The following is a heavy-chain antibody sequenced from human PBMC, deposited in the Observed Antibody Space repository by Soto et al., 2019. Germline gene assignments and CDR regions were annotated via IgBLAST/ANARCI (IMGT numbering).Heavy chain of an antibody. CDR3: AKPLLTRGDFWSGYLTWIFDY. J-gene: IGHJ4*02. D-gene: IGHD3-3*01. CDR1: GFTFSSYA. Sequence: GGSLRLSCAASGFTFSSYAMSWVRQAPGKGLEWVSAISGSGGSTYYADSGKGRFTISRDNSKNTLYLQMNSLRAEDTAVYYCAKPLLTRGDFWSGYLTWIFDYWGQGTLVTVSS. CDR2: ISGSGGST. V-gene: IGHV3-23*01.